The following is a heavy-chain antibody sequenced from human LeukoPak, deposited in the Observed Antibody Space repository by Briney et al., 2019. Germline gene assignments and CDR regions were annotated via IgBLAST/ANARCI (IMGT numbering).Heavy chain of an antibody. CDR3: ARQRSGYSSPRIDY. CDR2: IYPGDSDT. V-gene: IGHV5-51*01. Sequence: GESLKISCKGSGYSFPTYWIGWVRQMPGKGLEWMGIIYPGDSDTRYSPSFQGQVTISADKSISTAYLQWSSLKASDTAMYYCARQRSGYSSPRIDYLGQGTLVTVPS. J-gene: IGHJ4*02. CDR1: GYSFPTYW. D-gene: IGHD6-13*01.